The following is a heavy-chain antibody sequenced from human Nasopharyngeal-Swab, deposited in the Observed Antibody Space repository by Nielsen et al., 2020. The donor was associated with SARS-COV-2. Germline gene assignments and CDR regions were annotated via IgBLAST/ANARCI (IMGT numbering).Heavy chain of an antibody. D-gene: IGHD1-26*01. Sequence: WIRQPPGKGLEWVPSVSGRDSTYYADSVRGRFTISRDISKNTLYLQMNSLRAEDTAVYYCAKDRNSAYYYYYMDVWGKGTTVTVSS. CDR3: AKDRNSAYYYYYMDV. J-gene: IGHJ6*03. V-gene: IGHV3-23*01. CDR2: VSGRDST.